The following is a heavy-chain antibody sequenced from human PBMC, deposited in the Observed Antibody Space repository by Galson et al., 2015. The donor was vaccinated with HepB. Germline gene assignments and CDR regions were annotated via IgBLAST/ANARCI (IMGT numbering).Heavy chain of an antibody. CDR1: GFTVSSNY. CDR3: ARESLTGTTVGFDY. J-gene: IGHJ4*02. CDR2: IYSGGST. V-gene: IGHV3-66*01. D-gene: IGHD1-7*01. Sequence: SLRLSCAASGFTVSSNYMSWVRQAPGKGLEWASVIYSGGSTYYADSVKGRFTISRDNSKNTLYLQMNSLRAEDTAVYYCARESLTGTTVGFDYWGQGTLVTVSS.